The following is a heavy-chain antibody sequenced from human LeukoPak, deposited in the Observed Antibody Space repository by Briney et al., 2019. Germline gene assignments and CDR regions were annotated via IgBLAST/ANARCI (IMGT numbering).Heavy chain of an antibody. CDR3: ATDPVGATSKFDY. Sequence: ASVKVSCKVSGYTLTELSMHWVRQAPGKGLEWMGGFDPEDGETIYAQKFQGRVTVTEDTSTDTAYMELSSLRSEDTAVYYCATDPVGATSKFDYWGQGTLVTVSS. CDR1: GYTLTELS. D-gene: IGHD1-26*01. CDR2: FDPEDGET. J-gene: IGHJ4*02. V-gene: IGHV1-24*01.